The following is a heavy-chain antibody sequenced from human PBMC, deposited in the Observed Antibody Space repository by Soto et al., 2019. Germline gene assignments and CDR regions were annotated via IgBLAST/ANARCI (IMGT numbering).Heavy chain of an antibody. CDR2: LSSDGSAT. V-gene: IGHV3-74*01. Sequence: GGSLRLSCTASGFTFSKYWMHWVRQAPGKGLVWVSQLSSDGSATSDADSVKGRFTISRDNAKNTLYLQWSSLEASDTAMYYCARLRSSDPTEAMDVWGQGTAVTVSS. D-gene: IGHD3-16*01. J-gene: IGHJ6*02. CDR3: ARLRSSDPTEAMDV. CDR1: GFTFSKYW.